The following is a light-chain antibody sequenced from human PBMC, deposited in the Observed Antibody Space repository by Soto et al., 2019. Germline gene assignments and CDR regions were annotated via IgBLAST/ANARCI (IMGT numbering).Light chain of an antibody. V-gene: IGKV1-9*01. J-gene: IGKJ4*01. CDR1: QGISSR. CDR3: PQLNTFPPN. Sequence: IQLTQSPSFLSASVGDRATITCRASQGISSRVAWYQQKPGRAPKLLIYGASTVESGVSPRFSGSASGTEVTLSIKRLEPEDFGTLFRPQLNTFPPNFGGGAKVEIE. CDR2: GAS.